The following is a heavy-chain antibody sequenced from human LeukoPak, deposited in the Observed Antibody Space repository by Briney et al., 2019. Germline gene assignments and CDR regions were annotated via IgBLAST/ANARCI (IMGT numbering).Heavy chain of an antibody. CDR1: GFTFSSYS. D-gene: IGHD3-3*01. CDR3: ARDLGQYYDFWSGYYPFDY. J-gene: IGHJ4*02. Sequence: PGGSLRLSCAASGFTFSSYSMNWVRQAPGKGLEWVSSISSSSSYIYYADSVKGRFTISRDNAKNSLYLQMNSLRAEDTAVYYCARDLGQYYDFWSGYYPFDYWGQGTLVTVSS. CDR2: ISSSSSYI. V-gene: IGHV3-21*01.